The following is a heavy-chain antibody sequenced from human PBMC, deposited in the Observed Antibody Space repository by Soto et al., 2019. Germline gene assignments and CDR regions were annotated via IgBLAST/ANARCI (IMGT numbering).Heavy chain of an antibody. D-gene: IGHD3-10*01. J-gene: IGHJ5*02. Sequence: HLVQSGPEVKKPGASVTLSCKTSGDTFTNFGLSWVRQAPGQGLEWMGWIATYNSNKNYAQKFQGRLTLTTDTSTSTGYMELKSLEYDDTAVYYCARVLRGVVNWFDPWGQGTLVTVSS. V-gene: IGHV1-18*01. CDR1: GDTFTNFG. CDR2: IATYNSNK. CDR3: ARVLRGVVNWFDP.